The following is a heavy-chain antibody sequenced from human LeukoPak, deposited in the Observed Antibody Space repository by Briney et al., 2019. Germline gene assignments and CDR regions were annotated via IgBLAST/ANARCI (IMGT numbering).Heavy chain of an antibody. D-gene: IGHD6-13*01. Sequence: SETLSLTCTVSGYSISSNYNWGWIRQPPGKGLEWIATIYHSGSTYYNPSPKSRVTISVDTPKNQFSLKLSSVTAADTAVYYCARQGPSSSWYPSFDYWGQGTLVTVSS. V-gene: IGHV4-38-2*02. CDR2: IYHSGST. CDR3: ARQGPSSSWYPSFDY. CDR1: GYSISSNYN. J-gene: IGHJ4*02.